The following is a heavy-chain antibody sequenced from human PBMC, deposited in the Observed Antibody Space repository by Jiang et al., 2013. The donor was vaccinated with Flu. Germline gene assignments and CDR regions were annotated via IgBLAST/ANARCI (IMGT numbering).Heavy chain of an antibody. D-gene: IGHD1-26*01. V-gene: IGHV5-51*03. CDR3: ARYGGPTLAANWFDF. Sequence: GAEVKKPGESLKISCKGSGYSFTNHWIGWVRQMPGKGLEWMAIIYPGNSDTRYSPSFQGQVTISADMSISTAYLQWSSLKASDTAMYYCARYGGPTLAANWFDFWGQGTLVTVSS. CDR2: IYPGNSDT. J-gene: IGHJ5*01. CDR1: GYSFTNHW.